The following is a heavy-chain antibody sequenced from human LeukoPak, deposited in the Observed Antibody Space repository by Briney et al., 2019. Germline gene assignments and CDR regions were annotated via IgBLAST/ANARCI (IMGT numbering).Heavy chain of an antibody. J-gene: IGHJ4*02. D-gene: IGHD3-22*01. CDR2: TYYSGST. CDR1: GGSISSYY. V-gene: IGHV4-59*01. Sequence: RTSETLSLTCTVSGGSISSYYWSWIRQPPGKGLEWIGHTYYSGSTNYNPSLKSRVTISVDTSKNQFSLKLSSVTAADTAVYYCGRGGYYDSSGYYVDYWGQGTLVTVSS. CDR3: GRGGYYDSSGYYVDY.